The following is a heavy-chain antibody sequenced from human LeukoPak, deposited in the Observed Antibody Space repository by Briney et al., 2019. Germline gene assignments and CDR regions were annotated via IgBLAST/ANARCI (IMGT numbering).Heavy chain of an antibody. J-gene: IGHJ4*02. CDR3: AKDRRYYDSSGSPFDY. CDR1: GFTFSSYG. V-gene: IGHV3-30*02. D-gene: IGHD3-22*01. Sequence: GGSLRLSCAASGFTFSSYGMHWVRQAPGKGLEWVAFIRYDGSNKYYADSVKGRFTISRDNSKNTLYLQMNSLRAEDTAVYYCAKDRRYYDSSGSPFDYWGQGTLVTVSS. CDR2: IRYDGSNK.